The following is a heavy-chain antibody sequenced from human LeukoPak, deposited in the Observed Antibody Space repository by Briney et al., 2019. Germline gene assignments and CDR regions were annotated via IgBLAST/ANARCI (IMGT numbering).Heavy chain of an antibody. Sequence: GGSLRLSCAASEFTFSSYWMHWVRQAPGKGLVWVSRIDSGGSRTRYADSVKGRFTISRGNAKNTLYLQMNSLRAEDTAVYYCTRDRVAAAGEFDFWGQGTLVTVSS. D-gene: IGHD6-13*01. CDR3: TRDRVAAAGEFDF. CDR2: IDSGGSRT. V-gene: IGHV3-74*01. CDR1: EFTFSSYW. J-gene: IGHJ4*02.